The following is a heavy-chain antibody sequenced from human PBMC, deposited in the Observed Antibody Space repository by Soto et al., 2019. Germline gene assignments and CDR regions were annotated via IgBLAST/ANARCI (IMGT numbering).Heavy chain of an antibody. V-gene: IGHV1-24*01. D-gene: IGHD3-22*01. J-gene: IGHJ4*01. CDR3: ATWAHYYDSSGYTY. CDR2: FDPEDDEK. Sequence: ASVKVSCKVSGYTLTELSIHWVRQAPGKGLEWMGRFDPEDDEKIYAQKYQGRVTMTKNTSTDTAKKKKSSLRSEDTAVYYCATWAHYYDSSGYTYWG. CDR1: GYTLTELS.